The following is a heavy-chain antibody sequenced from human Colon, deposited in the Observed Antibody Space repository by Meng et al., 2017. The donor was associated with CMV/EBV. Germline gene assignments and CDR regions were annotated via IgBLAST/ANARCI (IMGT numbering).Heavy chain of an antibody. CDR1: GYTCTNYY. CDR3: AKTAEYSSSSAAFDP. Sequence: SGYTCTNYYVHWVRQAPGQGLEWMGLINPKSGITIYAQNFQGRLTLTRDTSISTVYMELSRLRSDDTAVYYCAKTAEYSSSSAAFDPWGQGTLVTVSS. V-gene: IGHV1-2*02. J-gene: IGHJ5*02. CDR2: INPKSGIT. D-gene: IGHD6-6*01.